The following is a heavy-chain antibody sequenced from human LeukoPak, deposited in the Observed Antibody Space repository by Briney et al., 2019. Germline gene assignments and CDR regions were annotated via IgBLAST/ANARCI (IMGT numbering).Heavy chain of an antibody. J-gene: IGHJ3*02. CDR2: IKQDGNEK. CDR3: ARAYCTYGVCYRDAFDI. Sequence: GGSLRLSCAASGFTFSSYWMSWVRQAPGKGLEWVANIKQDGNEKFYVDSVKGRFTISRDNAKNSLYLQMNSLRAEDTAVYYCARAYCTYGVCYRDAFDIWGQGTMVTVSS. D-gene: IGHD2-8*01. CDR1: GFTFSSYW. V-gene: IGHV3-7*01.